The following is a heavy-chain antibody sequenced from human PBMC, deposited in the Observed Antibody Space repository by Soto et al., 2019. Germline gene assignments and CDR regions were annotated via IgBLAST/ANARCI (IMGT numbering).Heavy chain of an antibody. CDR2: INHSGRT. J-gene: IGHJ4*02. Sequence: QVQLQQWGAGLLKPSETLSLACAVYGGSFSGYYWSWIRQPPGQGLEWSGEINHSGRTNYNPSLKSRVTISVDTSKNQISLKLSSVTAADTAVYYCARAGDYSGYSDYWGQGTLVTVSS. CDR3: ARAGDYSGYSDY. V-gene: IGHV4-34*01. CDR1: GGSFSGYY. D-gene: IGHD3-22*01.